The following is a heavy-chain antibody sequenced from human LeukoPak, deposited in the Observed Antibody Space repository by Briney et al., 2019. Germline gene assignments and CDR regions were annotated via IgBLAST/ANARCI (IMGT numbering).Heavy chain of an antibody. D-gene: IGHD6-13*01. V-gene: IGHV3-7*01. CDR2: IKQDGSEK. CDR1: GVTFSIYS. CDR3: ARIAAADFDC. J-gene: IGHJ4*02. Sequence: VGSLRLSCAASGVTFSIYSISWVRQAPGKGQEWVAGIKQDGSEKYYVHSVKGRSTISRYNAKNSLYLQMNSLRADDTAAYCWARIAAADFDCWGQGTLVTVSS.